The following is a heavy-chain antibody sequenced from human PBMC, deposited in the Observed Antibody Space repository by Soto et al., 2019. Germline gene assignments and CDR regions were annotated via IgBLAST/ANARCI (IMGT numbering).Heavy chain of an antibody. CDR3: ANSLTGTTGGAYYYGMDV. J-gene: IGHJ6*02. CDR1: GFTFSSYG. Sequence: ESGGGVVQPGRSLRLSCAASGFTFSSYGMHWVRQAPGKGLAWVAVISYDGSNKYYADSVKGRFTISRDNSKNTLYLQMNSLRAEDTAVYYCANSLTGTTGGAYYYGMDVWGQGTTVTVSS. D-gene: IGHD1-7*01. CDR2: ISYDGSNK. V-gene: IGHV3-30*18.